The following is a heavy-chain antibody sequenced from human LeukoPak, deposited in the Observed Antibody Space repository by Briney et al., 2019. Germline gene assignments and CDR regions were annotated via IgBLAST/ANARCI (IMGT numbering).Heavy chain of an antibody. V-gene: IGHV3-23*01. CDR2: ISASGGNT. CDR3: AKLSHMVRESYDY. Sequence: GGSLRLSCTASGFTFSSYAMSWVRQVPGKGLEWVSGISASGGNTYHADSVKGRFTISRDNSKNTLYLQMNSLRAEDTAVYYCAKLSHMVRESYDYWGQGTLVTVSS. J-gene: IGHJ4*02. D-gene: IGHD3-10*01. CDR1: GFTFSSYA.